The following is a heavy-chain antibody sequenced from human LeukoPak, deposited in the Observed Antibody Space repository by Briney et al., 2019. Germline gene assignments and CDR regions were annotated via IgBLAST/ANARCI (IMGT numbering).Heavy chain of an antibody. CDR2: IKEDGSVK. Sequence: PGGSLRLSCTASGFTFNRYWVSWVRQAPGKGLEWVASIKEDGSVKYYVDSVAGRFTIPRDNAKNSLHLQMNSLKFEDTAVYYCAREYRWGQGTMVTVSS. CDR3: AREYR. CDR1: GFTFNRYW. D-gene: IGHD1-14*01. V-gene: IGHV3-7*01. J-gene: IGHJ3*01.